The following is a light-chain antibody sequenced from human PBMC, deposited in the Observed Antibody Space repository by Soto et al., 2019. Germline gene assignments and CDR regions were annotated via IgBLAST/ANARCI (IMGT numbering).Light chain of an antibody. Sequence: DIQLTQSPSFLSASVGDRVTITCRASQGISSYLAWYQQKPGKAPKLLIFAASTLQNGVPSRFSGSGSGTEVTLSISSLQPEDFATYYCLHLNSYSPDTFGTGTTVDIK. CDR1: QGISSY. CDR3: LHLNSYSPDT. CDR2: AAS. V-gene: IGKV1-9*01. J-gene: IGKJ3*01.